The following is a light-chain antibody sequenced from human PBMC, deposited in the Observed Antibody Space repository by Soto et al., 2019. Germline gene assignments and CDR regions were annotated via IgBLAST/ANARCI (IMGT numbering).Light chain of an antibody. CDR2: AAS. V-gene: IGKV1-39*01. CDR3: QQSYSTLT. CDR1: QSISSY. Sequence: DIVMTQSPDSLAVSVGDRVTITCRASQSISSYLNWYQQKPGKAPKLLIYAASSLQSGVPSRFSGSGSGTDFTLTISSLQPEDFATYYCQQSYSTLTFGGGTKVEIK. J-gene: IGKJ4*01.